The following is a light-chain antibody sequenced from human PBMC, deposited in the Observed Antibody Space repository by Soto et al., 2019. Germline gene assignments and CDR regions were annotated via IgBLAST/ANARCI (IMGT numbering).Light chain of an antibody. J-gene: IGKJ4*01. CDR3: QQHSDWVT. CDR1: QSVSTY. V-gene: IGKV3-11*01. Sequence: EIVLTQSPATLSLSPGERGTLSCRASQSVSTYLAWYQQKPGQAPRLLIYDASNRATGIPARFSSSGSGTDFTLTISYTEPEDFAFYYCQQHSDWVTFGGGTKVEI. CDR2: DAS.